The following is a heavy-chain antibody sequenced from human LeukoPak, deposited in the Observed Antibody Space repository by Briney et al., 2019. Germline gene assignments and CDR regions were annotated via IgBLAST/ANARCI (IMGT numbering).Heavy chain of an antibody. Sequence: GGSLRLSCAVSGFTFSNYWMTWVRQAPGKGLEWVANINPGGSETYHVDSVRGRFTISRDNSKNTLYLQMNSLRVEDTAVYYCTKDQADGGRWWYAFDIWGQGTMVAVSS. J-gene: IGHJ3*02. CDR1: GFTFSNYW. CDR2: INPGGSET. V-gene: IGHV3-7*04. CDR3: TKDQADGGRWWYAFDI. D-gene: IGHD2-8*02.